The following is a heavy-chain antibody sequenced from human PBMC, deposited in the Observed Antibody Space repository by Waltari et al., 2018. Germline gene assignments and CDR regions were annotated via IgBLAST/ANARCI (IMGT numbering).Heavy chain of an antibody. CDR1: GGSFSGYY. CDR3: AREGQLVLPFDY. CDR2: INHSGST. Sequence: QVQLQQWGAGLLKPSETLSLTCAVSGGSFSGYYWSWIRQPPGKGLEWIGEINHSGSTNYNPSLKSRVTISVDTSKNQFSLKLSSVTAADTAVYYCAREGQLVLPFDYWGQGTLVTVSS. J-gene: IGHJ4*02. D-gene: IGHD6-6*01. V-gene: IGHV4-34*01.